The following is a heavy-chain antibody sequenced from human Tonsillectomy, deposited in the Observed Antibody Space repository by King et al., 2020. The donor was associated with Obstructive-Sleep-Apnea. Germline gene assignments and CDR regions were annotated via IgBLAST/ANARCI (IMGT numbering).Heavy chain of an antibody. CDR3: SRDGVVSGVTRNWFAP. D-gene: IGHD2-21*01. Sequence: VQLVESGGGVVQPGRSLRLSCAASGFTFSSYGIHWVRQAPGKGVEGVAILWFDGSNKYYAHSVKGRFTISRDNSKNTLYLQMNSLGAGGKAVYYCSRDGVVSGVTRNWFAPWGQGTLVTVSS. CDR1: GFTFSSYG. CDR2: LWFDGSNK. V-gene: IGHV3-33*01. J-gene: IGHJ5*02.